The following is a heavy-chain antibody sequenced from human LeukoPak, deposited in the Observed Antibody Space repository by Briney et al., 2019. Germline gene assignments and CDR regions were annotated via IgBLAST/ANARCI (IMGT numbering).Heavy chain of an antibody. CDR2: IIPIFGTA. V-gene: IGHV1-69*05. CDR1: GDTFSSYA. CDR3: ARGMYYYDSSGPSGVDY. D-gene: IGHD3-22*01. Sequence: GSSVKVSCKASGDTFSSYAISWVPQAPGQGLEWMGRIIPIFGTANYAQKFQGRGTITTDESTSTAYMELCSLRSEDTAVYYCARGMYYYDSSGPSGVDYWGQGTLVTVSS. J-gene: IGHJ4*02.